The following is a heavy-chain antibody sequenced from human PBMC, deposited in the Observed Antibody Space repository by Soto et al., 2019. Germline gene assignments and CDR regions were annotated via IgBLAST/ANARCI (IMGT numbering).Heavy chain of an antibody. CDR3: AREGHSRGYGAYLQH. J-gene: IGHJ1*01. D-gene: IGHD6-25*01. Sequence: QVQLVESGGGVVQPGRSLRLSCAASEFIFSRYGMHWVRQAPGKGLAWVAVISSDGSVKYYADSVKGRFTISRDNSKNTLDLQMNSLRNEDTAVYHCAREGHSRGYGAYLQHWGQGTLVTVSS. V-gene: IGHV3-30*03. CDR1: EFIFSRYG. CDR2: ISSDGSVK.